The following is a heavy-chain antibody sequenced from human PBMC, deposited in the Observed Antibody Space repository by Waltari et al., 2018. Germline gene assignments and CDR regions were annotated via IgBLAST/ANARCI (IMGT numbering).Heavy chain of an antibody. CDR3: AHSYTHYDFWSGYSYYYYYMDV. Sequence: QITLKESGPTLVEPTQTLTLTCTFSGFSLSTSGVGVGWIRQPPGKALEWLALIYWNDDKRYSPSLKSRLTITKETTKNQVVLTMTNMDPVDTATYYCAHSYTHYDFWSGYSYYYYYMDVWGKGTTVTISS. J-gene: IGHJ6*03. V-gene: IGHV2-5*01. CDR1: GFSLSTSGVG. CDR2: IYWNDDK. D-gene: IGHD3-3*01.